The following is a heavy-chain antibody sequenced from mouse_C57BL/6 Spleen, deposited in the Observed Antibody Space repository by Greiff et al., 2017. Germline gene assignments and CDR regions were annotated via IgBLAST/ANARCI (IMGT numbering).Heavy chain of an antibody. V-gene: IGHV10-1*01. J-gene: IGHJ4*01. Sequence: EVQVVESGGGLVQPKGSLKLSCAASGFSFNTYAMNWVRQAPGKGLEWVARIRSKSNNYATYYADSVKDRFTISRDDSESMLYLQMNNLKTEDTAVYYCGRQGGYYGSSYGAMDYWGQGTSVTVSS. CDR1: GFSFNTYA. D-gene: IGHD1-1*01. CDR3: GRQGGYYGSSYGAMDY. CDR2: IRSKSNNYAT.